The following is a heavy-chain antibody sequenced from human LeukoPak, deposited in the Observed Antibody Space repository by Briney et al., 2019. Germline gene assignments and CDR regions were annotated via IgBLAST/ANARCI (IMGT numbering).Heavy chain of an antibody. CDR2: IYTSGST. CDR1: GGSISSDSYY. CDR3: ARGITIFGVVTAFFDY. J-gene: IGHJ4*02. V-gene: IGHV4-61*02. Sequence: PSQTLSLTCTVSGGSISSDSYYWSWLRPPAGQGLEWIGRIYTSGSTNYNPSLKSRVTISVDTSKNQFYLKLSSVTAADTAVYYCARGITIFGVVTAFFDYWGQGTLVTVSS. D-gene: IGHD3-3*01.